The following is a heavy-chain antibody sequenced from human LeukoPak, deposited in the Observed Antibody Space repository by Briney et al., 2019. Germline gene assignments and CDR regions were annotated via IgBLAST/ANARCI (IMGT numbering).Heavy chain of an antibody. Sequence: SGTLSLTCTVSGGSISSYYWSWIRQPPGKGLEWIGYIYYSGSTNYNPSLKSRVTISVDTFKNQFSLKLSSVTAADTAVYYCARQTNSYGMGAFDYWGQGTLVTVSS. CDR2: IYYSGST. J-gene: IGHJ4*02. CDR3: ARQTNSYGMGAFDY. V-gene: IGHV4-59*08. D-gene: IGHD5-18*01. CDR1: GGSISSYY.